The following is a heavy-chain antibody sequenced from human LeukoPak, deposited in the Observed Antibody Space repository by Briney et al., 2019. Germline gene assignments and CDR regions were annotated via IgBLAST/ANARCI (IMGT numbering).Heavy chain of an antibody. D-gene: IGHD2-21*02. CDR1: GFPFSSYA. V-gene: IGHV3-30-3*01. CDR2: ISYDGSNK. J-gene: IGHJ4*02. Sequence: GGSLRLSCAASGFPFSSYAMSWVRQAPGKGLEWVAVISYDGSNKYYADSVKGRFTISRDNSKNTLYLQMNSLRAEDTAVYYCARDPHPVVVTDYFDYWGQGTLVTVSS. CDR3: ARDPHPVVVTDYFDY.